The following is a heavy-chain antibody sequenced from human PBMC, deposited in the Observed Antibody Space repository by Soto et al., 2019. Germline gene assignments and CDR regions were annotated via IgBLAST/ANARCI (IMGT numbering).Heavy chain of an antibody. CDR1: GFTFDDYA. CDR2: ISWNSGSI. Sequence: EVQLVESGGGLVQPGRSLRLSCAASGFTFDDYAMHWVRQAPGKGLEWVSGISWNSGSIGYADSVKGRFTISRDNAKNSLYLQMNSLRAEDTALYYCARDPVYCSSTSCYFSYYGMDVWGQGTTVTVSS. V-gene: IGHV3-9*01. D-gene: IGHD2-2*01. CDR3: ARDPVYCSSTSCYFSYYGMDV. J-gene: IGHJ6*02.